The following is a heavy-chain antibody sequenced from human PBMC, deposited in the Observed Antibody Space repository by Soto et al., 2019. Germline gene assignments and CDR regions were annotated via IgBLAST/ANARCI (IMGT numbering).Heavy chain of an antibody. CDR1: GFTFSSYS. Sequence: EVQLLQSGGGLVQPGGSLRLSCAASGFTFSSYSMTWVRQAPGKGLEWVSSITGGGGSRYYADSVKGRFTISRDNSKNNLDLQMNGLRVEDTALYYCARVHLGSRWFSDLIDWGQGARVTVS. D-gene: IGHD6-13*01. CDR2: ITGGGGSR. CDR3: ARVHLGSRWFSDLID. V-gene: IGHV3-23*01. J-gene: IGHJ4*02.